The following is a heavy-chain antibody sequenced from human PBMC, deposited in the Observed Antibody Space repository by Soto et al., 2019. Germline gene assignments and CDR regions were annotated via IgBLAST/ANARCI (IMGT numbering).Heavy chain of an antibody. CDR1: GYTFTNYE. CDR3: ARMASSGSLNWFDP. Sequence: ASVKVSCKASGYTFTNYEINWVRQATGQGLEWMGWMNPGSGNTGYAHKFQGRVTMTRNISISTSYMELSRLGSDDTAIYYCARMASSGSLNWFDPWGVGTLVTVSS. CDR2: MNPGSGNT. V-gene: IGHV1-8*01. D-gene: IGHD3-10*01. J-gene: IGHJ5*02.